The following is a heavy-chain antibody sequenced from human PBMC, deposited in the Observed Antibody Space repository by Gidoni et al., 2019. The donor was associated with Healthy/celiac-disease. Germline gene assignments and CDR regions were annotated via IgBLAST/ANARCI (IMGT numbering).Heavy chain of an antibody. D-gene: IGHD2-2*01. Sequence: EVQLVESGGGLVQPGRSLRLSCTASGFTFGDYAMSWFRQAPGKGLEWVGFIRSKAYGGTTEYAAPVKGRFTISRDDSKSIAYLQMNSLKTEDTAVYYCTRAWPIPAAIEPDYWGQGTLVTVSS. CDR3: TRAWPIPAAIEPDY. CDR2: IRSKAYGGTT. CDR1: GFTFGDYA. J-gene: IGHJ4*02. V-gene: IGHV3-49*03.